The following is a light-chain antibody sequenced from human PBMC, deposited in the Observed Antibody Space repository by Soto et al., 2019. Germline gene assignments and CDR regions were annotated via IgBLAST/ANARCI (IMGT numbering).Light chain of an antibody. CDR3: GTWDSSLSAGV. Sequence: QSVLTQPPSVSAAPGQKVTISCSGSSSNIGNNYVSWYQQLPGTAPKLLIYDNNKRPSGIPDRVSGSKSGTSATLGITGLQTGDEADYYCGTWDSSLSAGVFGTGTSSPS. CDR2: DNN. V-gene: IGLV1-51*01. J-gene: IGLJ1*01. CDR1: SSNIGNNY.